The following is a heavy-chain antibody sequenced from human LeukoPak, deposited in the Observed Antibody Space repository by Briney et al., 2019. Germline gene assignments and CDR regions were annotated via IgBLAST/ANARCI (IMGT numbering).Heavy chain of an antibody. J-gene: IGHJ4*02. Sequence: NAGGTLRLSCAASGFTFSSYSMNWVRQAPGKGLEWVSSISSSSSYIYYADSVKGRFTISRDNAKNSLYLQMNSLRAEDTAVYYCARDHSSSWTFDYWGQGTLVTVSS. CDR1: GFTFSSYS. CDR2: ISSSSSYI. V-gene: IGHV3-21*01. CDR3: ARDHSSSWTFDY. D-gene: IGHD6-13*01.